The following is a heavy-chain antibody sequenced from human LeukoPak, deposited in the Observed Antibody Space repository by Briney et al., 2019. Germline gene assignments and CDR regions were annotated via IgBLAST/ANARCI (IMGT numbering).Heavy chain of an antibody. D-gene: IGHD6-13*01. J-gene: IGHJ4*02. CDR2: ISSSSSYI. CDR3: ARGRRIAAAGLYYFDY. CDR1: GFTFSSYS. Sequence: GGCLRLSCAASGFTFSSYSMNWARQAPGKGLEWVSSISSSSSYIYYADSVKGRFTISRDKAKNSLHLQMNSLRAEDTAVYYCARGRRIAAAGLYYFDYWGQGTLVTVSS. V-gene: IGHV3-21*01.